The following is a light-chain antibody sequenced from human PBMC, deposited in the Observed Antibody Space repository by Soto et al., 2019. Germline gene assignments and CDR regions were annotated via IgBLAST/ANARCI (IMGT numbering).Light chain of an antibody. CDR3: CSHAGGITVYV. CDR2: SNS. CDR1: NSNVGRNY. Sequence: QSVVTQPPSASGTPGQRVTFSCSGANSNVGRNYVTWYQQFPGTAPKILIHSNSQRPSGVPDRFSASKSGASASLAISGLRPEDEADYYCCSHAGGITVYVFGAGTKLTVL. J-gene: IGLJ1*01. V-gene: IGLV1-47*02.